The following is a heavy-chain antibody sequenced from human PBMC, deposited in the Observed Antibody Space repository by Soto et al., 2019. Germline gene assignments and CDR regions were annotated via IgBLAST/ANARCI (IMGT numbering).Heavy chain of an antibody. Sequence: QVQLVESGGGVVQPGRSLRLSCAASGFTFSSYGMHWVRQAPGKGLEWVAVISYDGSNKYYADSVKGRFTISRDNSKNTLYLQMNSLRAEDTAVYYCAKDAGRPGGQWLVTANWYFDLWGRGTLVTVSS. CDR2: ISYDGSNK. J-gene: IGHJ2*01. CDR1: GFTFSSYG. V-gene: IGHV3-30*18. D-gene: IGHD6-19*01. CDR3: AKDAGRPGGQWLVTANWYFDL.